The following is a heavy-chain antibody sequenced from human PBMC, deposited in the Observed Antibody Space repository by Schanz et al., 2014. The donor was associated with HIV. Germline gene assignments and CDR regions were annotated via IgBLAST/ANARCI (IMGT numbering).Heavy chain of an antibody. D-gene: IGHD1-1*01. CDR3: AKRRDSGYAYFDY. J-gene: IGHJ4*02. CDR1: GFTFSSYG. V-gene: IGHV3-30*18. Sequence: QVQLVESGGGVVQPGRSLRLSCAASGFTFSSYGMHWVRQAPGKGLEWVAVISYDGTDKYYADSVKGRFTISRDNSKNTLYLQMNSLRAEDTAVYYCAKRRDSGYAYFDYWGQGTLVTVSS. CDR2: ISYDGTDK.